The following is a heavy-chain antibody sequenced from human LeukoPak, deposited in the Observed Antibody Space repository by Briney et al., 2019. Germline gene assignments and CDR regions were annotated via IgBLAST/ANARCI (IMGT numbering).Heavy chain of an antibody. V-gene: IGHV1-69*04. CDR2: IIPILGIA. D-gene: IGHD6-13*01. CDR1: GGTFSSYA. J-gene: IGHJ5*02. Sequence: GASVKVSCKASGGTFSSYAISWVRQAPGQGLEWMGRIIPILGIANYAQKFQGRVTITADKSTSTAYMELSSLRSEDTAVYYCARGLAAAGTAWFDPSGQGTLVTVSS. CDR3: ARGLAAAGTAWFDP.